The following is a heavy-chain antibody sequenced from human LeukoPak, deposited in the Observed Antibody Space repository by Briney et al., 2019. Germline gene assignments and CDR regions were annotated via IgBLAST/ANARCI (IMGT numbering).Heavy chain of an antibody. J-gene: IGHJ4*02. CDR2: INPSGGST. D-gene: IGHD5-12*01. CDR1: GYTFTSYY. V-gene: IGHV1-46*01. CDR3: ARGATIREGKTPFDY. Sequence: GASVKVSCKASGYTFTSYYMHWVRQAPGQGLEWMGIINPSGGSTSYAQKFQGRVTMARDTSTSTVYMELSSLRSEDTAVYYCARGATIREGKTPFDYWGQGTLVTVSS.